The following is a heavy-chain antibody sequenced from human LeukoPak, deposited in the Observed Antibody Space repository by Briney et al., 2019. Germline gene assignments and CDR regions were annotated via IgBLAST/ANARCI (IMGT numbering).Heavy chain of an antibody. J-gene: IGHJ4*02. CDR1: GYTFTAYY. V-gene: IGHV1-2*02. CDR3: ARDGIAARPGY. Sequence: ASVTVSCKTSGYTFTAYYMHWVRQAPGQGPEWLGWIDPNSGGTNYAQKFQDRVTMTKDTSISTAYMELSGLRSDDTAVYYCARDGIAARPGYWGQGTLVTVSS. CDR2: IDPNSGGT. D-gene: IGHD6-6*01.